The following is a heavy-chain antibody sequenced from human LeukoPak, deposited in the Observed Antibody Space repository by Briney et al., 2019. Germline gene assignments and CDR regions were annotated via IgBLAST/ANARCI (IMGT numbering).Heavy chain of an antibody. J-gene: IGHJ6*02. CDR2: INPNSGGT. CDR1: GYTFTCYY. CDR3: ARDYYGSGSYYNEPTPRKHYGMDV. V-gene: IGHV1-2*04. Sequence: ASVKVSCKASGYTFTCYYMHWVRQAPGQGLEWMGWINPNSGGTNYAQKFQGWVTMTRDTSISTAHMELSRLRSDDTAVYYCARDYYGSGSYYNEPTPRKHYGMDVWGQGTTVTVSS. D-gene: IGHD3-10*01.